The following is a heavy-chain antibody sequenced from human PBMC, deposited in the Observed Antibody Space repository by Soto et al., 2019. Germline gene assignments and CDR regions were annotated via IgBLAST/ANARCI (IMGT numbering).Heavy chain of an antibody. J-gene: IGHJ6*02. CDR3: ARDPGRGYGQCGLDV. CDR1: GFIFGAYE. Sequence: EVQLVESGGGLVQPGGSLRLSCAASGFIFGAYEVNWVRQAPGKGLEWVSDISSGGAAIYYADSVRGRFTIFRDNAKNSLYLLMNSLRAEDSAVDYCARDPGRGYGQCGLDVWGLGTTVTVSS. V-gene: IGHV3-48*03. D-gene: IGHD5-18*01. CDR2: ISSGGAAI.